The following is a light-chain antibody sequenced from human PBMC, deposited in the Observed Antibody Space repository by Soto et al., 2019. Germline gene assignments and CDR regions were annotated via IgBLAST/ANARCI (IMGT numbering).Light chain of an antibody. CDR2: DAS. Sequence: EIVLTQSPATLSLSPGERATLSCRASQRVSSYLAWYQQKPGQAPRLLIYDASNRATGIPARFSGSGSGTDFTLTISSLEPDDFAVYYCQQRSNWPTFGQGTRLEIK. J-gene: IGKJ5*01. CDR1: QRVSSY. V-gene: IGKV3-11*01. CDR3: QQRSNWPT.